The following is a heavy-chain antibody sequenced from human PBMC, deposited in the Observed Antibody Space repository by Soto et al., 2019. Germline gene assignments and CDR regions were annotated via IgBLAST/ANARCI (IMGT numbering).Heavy chain of an antibody. CDR3: ARDPSPYTSGWYGIDF. D-gene: IGHD6-19*01. V-gene: IGHV3-30*04. Sequence: GSLRLSCAASGFMFSAYAMLWVRQAPGKGLEWVAAISYDGTNKYYADSIKGRFTISRDNSANTLFLQVNSLRREDTAMYYCARDPSPYTSGWYGIDFWSHGTLVTVSS. J-gene: IGHJ4*01. CDR2: ISYDGTNK. CDR1: GFMFSAYA.